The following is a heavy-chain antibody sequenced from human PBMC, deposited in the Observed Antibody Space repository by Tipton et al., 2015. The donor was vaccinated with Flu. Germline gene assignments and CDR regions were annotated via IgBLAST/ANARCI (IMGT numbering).Heavy chain of an antibody. D-gene: IGHD2-15*01. CDR1: GFTFSGYW. CDR3: ARDLLNLFTATYSHAFDI. Sequence: GSLRLSCAASGFTFSGYWMTWFRQAPGRGLEWVASIKQDGSEKYYVDSVKGRFTISRGNAKNSLFLQMNSLRAEDTALYYCARDLLNLFTATYSHAFDIWGKGTMITVSS. CDR2: IKQDGSEK. J-gene: IGHJ3*02. V-gene: IGHV3-7*01.